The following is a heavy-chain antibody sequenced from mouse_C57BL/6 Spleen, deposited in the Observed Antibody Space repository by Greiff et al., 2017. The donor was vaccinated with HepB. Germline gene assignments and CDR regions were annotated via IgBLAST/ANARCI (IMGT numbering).Heavy chain of an antibody. CDR1: GFSLTSYG. Sequence: QVQLQQSGPGLVQPSQSLSITCTVSGFSLTSYGVHWVRQSPGKGLEWLGVIWSGGSTDYNAAFISRLSISKDNSKSQVFFKMNSLQADDTAIYYCARMSGNYAWFAYWGQGTLVTVSA. J-gene: IGHJ3*01. V-gene: IGHV2-2*01. D-gene: IGHD2-1*01. CDR2: IWSGGST. CDR3: ARMSGNYAWFAY.